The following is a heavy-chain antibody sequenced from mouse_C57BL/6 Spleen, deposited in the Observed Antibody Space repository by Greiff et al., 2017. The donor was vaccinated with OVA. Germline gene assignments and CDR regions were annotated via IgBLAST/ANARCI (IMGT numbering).Heavy chain of an antibody. CDR1: GFTFSSYA. V-gene: IGHV5-9-1*02. Sequence: EVKLVESGEGLVKPGGSLKLSCAASGFTFSSYAMSWVRQTPEKRLEWVAYISSGGDYIYYADTVKGRFTISRDNARNTLYLQMSSLKSEDTAMYYCTRGWYSNYVSYWYFDVWGTGTTVTVSS. CDR2: ISSGGDYI. D-gene: IGHD2-5*01. CDR3: TRGWYSNYVSYWYFDV. J-gene: IGHJ1*03.